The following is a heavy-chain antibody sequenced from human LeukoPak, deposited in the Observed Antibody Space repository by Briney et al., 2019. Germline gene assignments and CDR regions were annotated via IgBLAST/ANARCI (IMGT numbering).Heavy chain of an antibody. CDR2: MNPNSGNT. CDR1: GYTFTSYD. Sequence: ASVKVSCKASGYTFTSYDINWVRQATGQGLEWMGWMNPNSGNTGYAQKFQGRVTITRNTSISTAYMELSSLRSEDTAVYYCARVERGVGITMVRNQKHYYYYYMDVWGKGTTVTVSS. J-gene: IGHJ6*03. V-gene: IGHV1-8*03. CDR3: ARVERGVGITMVRNQKHYYYYYMDV. D-gene: IGHD3-10*01.